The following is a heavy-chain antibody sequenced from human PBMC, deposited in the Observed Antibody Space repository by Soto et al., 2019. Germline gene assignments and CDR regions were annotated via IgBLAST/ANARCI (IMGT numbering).Heavy chain of an antibody. V-gene: IGHV4-59*12. J-gene: IGHJ4*02. CDR1: GGSISSYY. D-gene: IGHD6-19*01. CDR2: IYYSGST. CDR3: ALDFLRGLAVAGYDY. Sequence: PSETLSLTCTVSGGSISSYYWSWIRQPPGKGLEWIGYIYYSGSTNYNPSLKSRVTISVDTSKNQFSLKLNSMTAEDTAVYYCALDFLRGLAVAGYDYWGQGTLVTVSS.